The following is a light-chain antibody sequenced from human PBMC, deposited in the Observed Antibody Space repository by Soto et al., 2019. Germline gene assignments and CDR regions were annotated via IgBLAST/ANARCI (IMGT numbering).Light chain of an antibody. CDR2: EVS. V-gene: IGLV2-8*01. CDR1: SSDVDNYNY. J-gene: IGLJ1*01. CDR3: SSYAGSNIFV. Sequence: QSVLTQPPSASGSPGQSVTISCTGTSSDVDNYNYVSWYQQHPGKAPKLIIYEVSKRPSGVPDRFSGSKSGNTASLTVSGLQAEDEADYYCSSYAGSNIFVFGTGTKVTVL.